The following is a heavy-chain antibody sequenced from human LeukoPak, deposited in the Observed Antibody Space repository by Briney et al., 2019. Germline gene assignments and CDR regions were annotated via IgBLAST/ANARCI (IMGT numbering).Heavy chain of an antibody. Sequence: PSETLSLTCTVSGGSISSYYWSWIRQPPGKGLEWIGYIYYSGSTNYNPSLKSRVTISVDTSKNQLSLKLSSVTAADTAVYYCARRIAVAGGWYWGQGTLVTVSS. CDR3: ARRIAVAGGWY. D-gene: IGHD6-19*01. CDR2: IYYSGST. J-gene: IGHJ4*02. V-gene: IGHV4-59*08. CDR1: GGSISSYY.